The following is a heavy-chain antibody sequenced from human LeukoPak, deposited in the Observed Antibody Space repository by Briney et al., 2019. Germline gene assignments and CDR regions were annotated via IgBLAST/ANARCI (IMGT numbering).Heavy chain of an antibody. Sequence: GKSLGLSCAASGFTFNNYGMHWVRQAPGKGLEWVAVISYDGRNIHYPDSVKGRFTISRDISTDTLWLQMDGLRTEDTAVYYCAKGPLRGTAAAIDYWGQGTLVTVSS. D-gene: IGHD2-2*01. J-gene: IGHJ4*02. CDR2: ISYDGRNI. V-gene: IGHV3-30*18. CDR1: GFTFNNYG. CDR3: AKGPLRGTAAAIDY.